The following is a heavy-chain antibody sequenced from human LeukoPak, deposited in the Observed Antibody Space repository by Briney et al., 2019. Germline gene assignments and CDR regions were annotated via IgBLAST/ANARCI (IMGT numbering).Heavy chain of an antibody. CDR3: ARLKNPTGPYYGMDV. D-gene: IGHD3-10*01. CDR1: GFTFSSHA. Sequence: GGSLRLSCAASGFTFSSHALTWVRQAPGKGLEWVSAISVSGDATYYGDSVKGRFTISRDNSKNTVYLQMNSLRVEDTALYYRARLKNPTGPYYGMDVWGQGTTVTVSS. V-gene: IGHV3-23*01. J-gene: IGHJ6*02. CDR2: ISVSGDAT.